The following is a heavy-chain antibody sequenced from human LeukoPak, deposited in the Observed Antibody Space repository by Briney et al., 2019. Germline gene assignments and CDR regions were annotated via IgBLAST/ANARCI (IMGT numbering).Heavy chain of an antibody. D-gene: IGHD3-3*01. CDR3: ARDLEHYDFWSGYYY. V-gene: IGHV3-30-3*01. CDR2: ISYDGSNK. CDR1: GFTFSSYA. J-gene: IGHJ4*02. Sequence: GGSLRLSCAASGFTFSSYAMHWVRQGPGKGLEWVAVISYDGSNKYYADSVKGRFTISRDNSKNTLYLQMNSLRAEDTAVYYCARDLEHYDFWSGYYYWGQGTLVTVSS.